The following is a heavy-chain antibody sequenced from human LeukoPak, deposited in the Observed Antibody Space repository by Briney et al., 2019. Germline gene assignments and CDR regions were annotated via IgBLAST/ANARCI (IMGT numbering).Heavy chain of an antibody. D-gene: IGHD6-13*01. V-gene: IGHV3-66*01. CDR3: VRVEFGYSSSWYNY. J-gene: IGHJ4*02. CDR1: GFTVSNNY. CDR2: IYVGGNT. Sequence: GGSLRLSCAASGFTVSNNYMNWVRQAPGKGLEWVSVIYVGGNTYYADSVKGRFTISRDSAKNSLYLQMNSLRAEDTAVYYCVRVEFGYSSSWYNYWGQGTLVTVSS.